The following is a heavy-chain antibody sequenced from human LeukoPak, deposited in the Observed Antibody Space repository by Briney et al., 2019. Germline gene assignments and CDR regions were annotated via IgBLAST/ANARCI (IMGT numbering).Heavy chain of an antibody. CDR2: IGHDGNYQ. CDR3: VRDLRVGSYGDY. J-gene: IGHJ4*02. Sequence: QSGTSLRLSCAASGFPFSNFAMHWVRQAPRKTLEWVAVIGHDGNYQYYADSVKGRFTSSRDNSKKILYLQMTSLRAEDTAVYYCVRDLRVGSYGDYWGQGTLVTVSS. V-gene: IGHV3-33*01. D-gene: IGHD3-16*01. CDR1: GFPFSNFA.